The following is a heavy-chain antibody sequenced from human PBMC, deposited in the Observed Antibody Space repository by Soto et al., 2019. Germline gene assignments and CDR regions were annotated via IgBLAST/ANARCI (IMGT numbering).Heavy chain of an antibody. D-gene: IGHD2-21*02. CDR2: IIPIFGTA. CDR3: ARDCVGYCGGDCYSSPHHWYFDL. J-gene: IGHJ2*01. CDR1: GGTFSSYA. V-gene: IGHV1-69*01. Sequence: QVQLVQSGAEVKKPGSSVKVSCKASGGTFSSYAISWVRQAPGQGLEWMGGIIPIFGTANYAQKFQGRVTITADESTSTAYMELSSLRSEDTAVYYCARDCVGYCGGDCYSSPHHWYFDLWGRGTLVTVSS.